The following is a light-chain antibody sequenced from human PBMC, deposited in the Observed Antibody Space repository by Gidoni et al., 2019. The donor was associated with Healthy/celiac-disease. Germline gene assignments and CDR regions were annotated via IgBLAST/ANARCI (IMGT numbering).Light chain of an antibody. J-gene: IGKJ2*01. CDR2: WAS. CDR3: QQYYSTPPYT. Sequence: DIVIPQSPDSLAVSLGERATINGKSIQSVLYSSNNTNYLAWYQQKPGQPPKLLIYWASTRESGVPDRFSGSGSGTDFTLTISSLQAEDVAVYYCQQYYSTPPYTFPQGTKLEIK. V-gene: IGKV4-1*01. CDR1: QSVLYSSNNTNY.